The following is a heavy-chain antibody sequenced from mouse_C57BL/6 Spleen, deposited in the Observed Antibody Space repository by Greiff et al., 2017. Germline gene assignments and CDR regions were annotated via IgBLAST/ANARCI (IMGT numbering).Heavy chain of an antibody. J-gene: IGHJ3*01. Sequence: VQLQQSGAELVRPGASVTLSCKASGYTFTDYEMHWVKQTPVHGLEWIGAIDPETGGTAYNQKFKGKAILTADKSSSTAYMELRSLTSEASAVYYCTRGGHLRPLAYWGQGTLVTVSA. CDR1: GYTFTDYE. CDR3: TRGGHLRPLAY. V-gene: IGHV1-15*01. D-gene: IGHD3-2*02. CDR2: IDPETGGT.